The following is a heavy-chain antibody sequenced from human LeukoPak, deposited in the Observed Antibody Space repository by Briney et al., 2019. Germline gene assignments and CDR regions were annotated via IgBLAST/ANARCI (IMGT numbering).Heavy chain of an antibody. CDR1: GGSLSSYY. Sequence: SETLSLTCTVSGGSLSSYYWSWIRQPPGEGLEWIGYIYFSGCTNYKPSLKSRVTISVDTSKNQFSLKLSSVTAADTAVYYCARRRGSYPNWFDPGGQGTLVTVSS. V-gene: IGHV4-59*08. CDR3: ARRRGSYPNWFDP. J-gene: IGHJ5*02. D-gene: IGHD1-26*01. CDR2: IYFSGCT.